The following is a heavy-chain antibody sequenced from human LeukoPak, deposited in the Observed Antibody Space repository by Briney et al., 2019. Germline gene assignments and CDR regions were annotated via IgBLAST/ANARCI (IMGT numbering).Heavy chain of an antibody. Sequence: GGSLKLSCYGSGFTFSDSAIHWVRHAAGKGLEWVGRIRSECKSGETAYAASVKGRFTISRDDSKDTAYLQMNSLKPEDTALYYCTSPAHDFDLWSGYYSLWGHGTRVNVSS. V-gene: IGHV3-73*01. CDR1: GFTFSDSA. D-gene: IGHD3-3*01. J-gene: IGHJ4*01. CDR2: IRSECKSGET. CDR3: TSPAHDFDLWSGYYSL.